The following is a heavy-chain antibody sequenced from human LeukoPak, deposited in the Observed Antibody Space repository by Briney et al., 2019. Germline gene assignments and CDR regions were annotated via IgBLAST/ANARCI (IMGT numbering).Heavy chain of an antibody. CDR3: ARELAAAGVDAFDI. CDR2: IIPIFGTA. V-gene: IGHV1-69*06. D-gene: IGHD6-13*01. Sequence: SVKVSCKASGGTFSSYAISWVRQAPGQGLGWMGGIIPIFGTANYAQKFQGRVTITADKSTSTAYMELSSLRSEDTAVYYYARELAAAGVDAFDIWGQGTMVTVSS. CDR1: GGTFSSYA. J-gene: IGHJ3*02.